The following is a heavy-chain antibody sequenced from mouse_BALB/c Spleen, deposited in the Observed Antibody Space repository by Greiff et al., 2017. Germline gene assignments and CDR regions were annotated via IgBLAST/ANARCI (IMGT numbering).Heavy chain of an antibody. V-gene: IGHV1-54*03. J-gene: IGHJ3*01. CDR1: GYAFTNYL. D-gene: IGHD1-1*01. CDR3: ARSRYYGSSYQAWFAY. Sequence: VMLVESGAELVRPGTSVKVSCKASGYAFTNYLIEWVKQRPGQGLEWIGVINPGSGGTNYNEKFKGKATLTADKSSSTAYMQLSSLTSDDSAVYFCARSRYYGSSYQAWFAYWGQGTLVTVSA. CDR2: INPGSGGT.